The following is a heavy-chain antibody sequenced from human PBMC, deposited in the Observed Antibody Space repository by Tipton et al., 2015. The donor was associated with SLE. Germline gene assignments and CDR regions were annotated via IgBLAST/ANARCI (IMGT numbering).Heavy chain of an antibody. CDR2: INNDGSRK. CDR1: GFTFSNYW. CDR3: ASGFSGSLGGY. Sequence: SLRLSCSASGFTFSNYWMHWVRQGPGKGLVWVSHINNDGSRKNYADSVKGRFTISRDNAKNTLYLQMNSLRAEDTAVYYCASGFSGSLGGYWGQGTLVTVSS. V-gene: IGHV3-74*01. J-gene: IGHJ4*02. D-gene: IGHD1-26*01.